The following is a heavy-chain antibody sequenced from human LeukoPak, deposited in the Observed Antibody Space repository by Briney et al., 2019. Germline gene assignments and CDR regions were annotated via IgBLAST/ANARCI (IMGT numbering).Heavy chain of an antibody. J-gene: IGHJ4*02. CDR2: IDQDGSVR. Sequence: GVSLRLSCVASGFTFSSFWMSWVRQAPGKGLEFVANIDQDGSVRNYVDSVKGRFIISRDNAKNSLYLQMDSLRAEDTAVYFCARDPGSSSFDYWGLGTPVTVSS. D-gene: IGHD6-13*01. V-gene: IGHV3-7*01. CDR1: GFTFSSFW. CDR3: ARDPGSSSFDY.